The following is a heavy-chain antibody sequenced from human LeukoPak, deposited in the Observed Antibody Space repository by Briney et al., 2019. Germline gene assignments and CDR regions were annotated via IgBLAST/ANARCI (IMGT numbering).Heavy chain of an antibody. V-gene: IGHV3-48*03. CDR1: GFTFSSYE. CDR2: ISSSGSTI. CDR3: ARDDYYYDSSGYYSFDY. J-gene: IGHJ4*02. Sequence: GGSLRLSCAASGFTFSSYEMNWVRQAPGKGLEWVSYISSSGSTIYYADSVKGRSTISRDNAKNSLYLQMNSLRAEDTAVYYCARDDYYYDSSGYYSFDYWGQGTLVTVSS. D-gene: IGHD3-22*01.